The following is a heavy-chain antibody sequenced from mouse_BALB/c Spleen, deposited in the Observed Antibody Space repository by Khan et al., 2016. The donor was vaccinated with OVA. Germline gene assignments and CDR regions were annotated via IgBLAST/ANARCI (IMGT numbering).Heavy chain of an antibody. CDR1: GYSFTTYY. Sequence: VQLKQSGPELMKPGASVKISCKASGYSFTTYYIHWVMQSHGKSLEWIGYIDPFSGGTTYNQKFKGKATLTVDKSSSTADIHLSNLTSEDSAVYYCTRHGYVAWFTYWGQGTLVTVSA. D-gene: IGHD2-2*01. J-gene: IGHJ3*01. CDR3: TRHGYVAWFTY. V-gene: IGHV1S135*01. CDR2: IDPFSGGT.